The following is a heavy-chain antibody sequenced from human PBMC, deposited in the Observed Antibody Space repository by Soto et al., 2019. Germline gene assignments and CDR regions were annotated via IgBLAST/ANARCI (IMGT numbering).Heavy chain of an antibody. J-gene: IGHJ4*02. D-gene: IGHD3-10*01. CDR3: AKSYPLWYFDY. CDR1: GFTFSSYA. Sequence: PGGSLRLSCAASGFTFSSYATNWVRQAPGKGLEWVSTISGSGDKTYYADSVKGRFTISRDNSKNTLSLQMNSLRAEDTAVYYCAKSYPLWYFDYWGQGTLVTVSS. V-gene: IGHV3-23*01. CDR2: ISGSGDKT.